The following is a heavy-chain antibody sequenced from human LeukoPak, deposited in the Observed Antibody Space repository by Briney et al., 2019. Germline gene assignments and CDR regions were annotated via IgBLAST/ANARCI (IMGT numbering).Heavy chain of an antibody. CDR1: GGSFSGYY. D-gene: IGHD3-10*01. V-gene: IGHV4-34*01. CDR2: INHSGST. J-gene: IGHJ6*03. CDR3: ATLVWFWYHMDV. Sequence: SETLSLTCAVYGGSFSGYYWSWIRQPPGKGLEWIGEINHSGSTNYNPSLKSRVTISVDTSKNQFSLKLSSVTAADTAVYYCATLVWFWYHMDVWGKGTTVTVSS.